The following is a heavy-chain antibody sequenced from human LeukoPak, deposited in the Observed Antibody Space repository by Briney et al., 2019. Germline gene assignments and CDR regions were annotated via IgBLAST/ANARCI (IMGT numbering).Heavy chain of an antibody. CDR1: GFTFSDYY. CDR3: ASSPTFGGVIVPYYFDY. Sequence: PGGSLRLSCAASGFTFSDYYMSWIRQAPGKGLEWVSYISSSGSTIYYADSVKGRFTISRDNAKNSLYLQMNSLRAEDTAVYYCASSPTFGGVIVPYYFDYWGQGTLVTVSS. J-gene: IGHJ4*02. D-gene: IGHD3-16*02. V-gene: IGHV3-11*01. CDR2: ISSSGSTI.